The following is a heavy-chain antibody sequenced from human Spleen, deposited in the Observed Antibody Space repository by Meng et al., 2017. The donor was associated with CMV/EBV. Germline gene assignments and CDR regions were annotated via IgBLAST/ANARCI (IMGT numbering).Heavy chain of an antibody. V-gene: IGHV5-51*01. J-gene: IGHJ1*01. D-gene: IGHD1-14*01. CDR2: IYPGDSDT. CDR3: ARTGSMEGPFFQH. CDR1: GYSFTSYW. Sequence: KGSGYSFTSYWIGWVRQMPGKGLEWMGIIYPGDSDTKYSPSFQGQVTISADKSISTAYLQWSSLKASDTAMYYCARTGSMEGPFFQHWGQGTLVTVSS.